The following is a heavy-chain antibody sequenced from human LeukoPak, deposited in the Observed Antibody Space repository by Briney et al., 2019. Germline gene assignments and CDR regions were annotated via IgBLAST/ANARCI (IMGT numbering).Heavy chain of an antibody. CDR3: AKDHDSSGWPTFDY. V-gene: IGHV1-69*05. D-gene: IGHD6-19*01. CDR2: IIPIFGTA. J-gene: IGHJ4*02. CDR1: GGTFSSYA. Sequence: GASVKVSCKASGGTFSSYAISWVRQAPGQGLEWMGGIIPIFGTANYAQKFQGRVTITTDESTSTAYMELSSLRSEDTAVYYCAKDHDSSGWPTFDYWGQGTLVTVSS.